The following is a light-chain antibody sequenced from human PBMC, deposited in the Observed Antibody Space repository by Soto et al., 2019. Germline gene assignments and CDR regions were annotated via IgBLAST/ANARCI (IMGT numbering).Light chain of an antibody. Sequence: DLQMTKFPSSLSASVGDRDTITCRASQDIRTFLAWYQQSPGKVPKLLIYAASTLQSGVPSRFSGSGSGTDFTLIISILQPDDVATYYCQKYNIAPWTFGHGTRVEI. V-gene: IGKV1-27*01. CDR3: QKYNIAPWT. CDR1: QDIRTF. J-gene: IGKJ1*01. CDR2: AAS.